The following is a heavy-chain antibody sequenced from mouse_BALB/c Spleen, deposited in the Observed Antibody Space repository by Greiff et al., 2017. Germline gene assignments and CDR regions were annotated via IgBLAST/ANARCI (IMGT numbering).Heavy chain of an antibody. CDR1: GDSITSGY. CDR2: ISYSGST. J-gene: IGHJ1*01. V-gene: IGHV3-8*02. CDR3: AREKDFNSYWYFDV. Sequence: EVQRVESGPSLVKPSQTLSLTCSVTGDSITSGYWNWIRKFPGNKLEYMGYISYSGSTYYNPSLKSRISITRDTSKNQYYLQLNSVTTEDTATYYCAREKDFNSYWYFDVWGAGTTVTVSS.